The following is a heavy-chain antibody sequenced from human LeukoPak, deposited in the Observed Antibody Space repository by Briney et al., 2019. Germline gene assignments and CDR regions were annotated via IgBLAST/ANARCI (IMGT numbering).Heavy chain of an antibody. CDR1: GGTFSSYA. V-gene: IGHV1-69*04. CDR3: ATGGYSSSWSDY. Sequence: GASVKVSCKASGGTFSSYAISWVRQAPGQGLEWMGRIIPILGIANYAQKFQGRVTITADKSTSTAYMELSSLRSEDTAVYYCATGGYSSSWSDYWGQGTLVTVSS. J-gene: IGHJ4*02. CDR2: IIPILGIA. D-gene: IGHD6-13*01.